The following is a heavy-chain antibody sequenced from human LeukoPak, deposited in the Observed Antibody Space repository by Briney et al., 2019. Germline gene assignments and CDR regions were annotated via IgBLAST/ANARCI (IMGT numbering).Heavy chain of an antibody. CDR2: VFYNGAT. V-gene: IGHV4-39*07. CDR1: GGSISSSIYY. CDR3: ARNSGYAGYYFDY. J-gene: IGHJ4*02. Sequence: SETLFLTCIVSGGSISSSIYYWAWVRQPLGKGLEWIGTVFYNGATQYSPSLRSRVTISIDTSTNQFSLKLTSVTAADTALYYCARNSGYAGYYFDYWGRGTLVTVSS. D-gene: IGHD5-12*01.